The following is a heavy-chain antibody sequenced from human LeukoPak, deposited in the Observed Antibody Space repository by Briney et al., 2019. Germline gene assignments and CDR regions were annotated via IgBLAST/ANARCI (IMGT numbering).Heavy chain of an antibody. V-gene: IGHV3-33*06. CDR3: AKMPHFVYYYYYYMDV. D-gene: IGHD2-2*01. CDR2: ILSDGSKE. J-gene: IGHJ6*03. Sequence: GGSLRLSCAASGFTFSSYGMHWVRQAPGKGLEWVAVILSDGSKEFYTDSVKGRFTISRDNSKNTLYLQMNSLRAEDTAVYYCAKMPHFVYYYYYYMDVWGKGTTVTVSS. CDR1: GFTFSSYG.